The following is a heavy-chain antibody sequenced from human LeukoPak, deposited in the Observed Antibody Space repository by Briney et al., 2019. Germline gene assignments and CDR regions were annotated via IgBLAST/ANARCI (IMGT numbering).Heavy chain of an antibody. CDR3: ARGSSSWSSDY. J-gene: IGHJ4*02. CDR1: GFTFSSYE. Sequence: GGSLRLSCAASGFTFSSYESHWVRQAPGKGLEWVSYISSSGSTINYADSGKGRFTMSRDNAENSLYLQMNTLSAEDTAVYYCARGSSSWSSDYWRQGNLVPVSS. CDR2: ISSSGSTI. V-gene: IGHV3-48*03. D-gene: IGHD6-13*01.